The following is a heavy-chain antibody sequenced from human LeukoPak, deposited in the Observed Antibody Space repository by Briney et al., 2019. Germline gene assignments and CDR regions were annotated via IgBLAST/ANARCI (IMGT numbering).Heavy chain of an antibody. CDR2: LSGSGGNT. V-gene: IGHV3-23*01. Sequence: GGSLRLSCAASGFTFSSYAMSWVRQAPGKGLEWVSGLSGSGGNTHYADSVRGRFTISRDNSRNTVYLEMNSLRAEDTAIYYCAKVSWANYFDYWGQGTLVTVSS. D-gene: IGHD6-13*01. J-gene: IGHJ4*02. CDR1: GFTFSSYA. CDR3: AKVSWANYFDY.